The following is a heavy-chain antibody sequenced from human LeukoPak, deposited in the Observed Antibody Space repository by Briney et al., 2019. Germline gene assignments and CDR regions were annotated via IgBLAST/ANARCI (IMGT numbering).Heavy chain of an antibody. CDR2: ISGSGGST. Sequence: GGSLRLSCAASGFTFSSYAMSWVRQAPGKGLEWVSAISGSGGSTYYADSVKGRFTISRDNSKNTLYLQMNSLRAGDTAVYYCARAVRYTGYSSGWYPYYYGMDVWGQGTTVTVSS. CDR1: GFTFSSYA. CDR3: ARAVRYTGYSSGWYPYYYGMDV. D-gene: IGHD6-19*01. V-gene: IGHV3-23*01. J-gene: IGHJ6*02.